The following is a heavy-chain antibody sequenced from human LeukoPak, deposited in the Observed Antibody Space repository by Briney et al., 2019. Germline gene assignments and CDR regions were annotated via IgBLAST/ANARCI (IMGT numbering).Heavy chain of an antibody. J-gene: IGHJ3*02. D-gene: IGHD6-13*01. V-gene: IGHV1-46*01. CDR1: GYTFTSYY. CDR2: INPSGGST. Sequence: GASVKVSCKAPGYTFTSYYMHWVRQAPGQGLEWMGVINPSGGSTSYAQKFQGRVTMTRDTSTSTAYMELSSLRSEDTAVYYCASEPARIAAAGVGNAFDIWGQGAMVTVSS. CDR3: ASEPARIAAAGVGNAFDI.